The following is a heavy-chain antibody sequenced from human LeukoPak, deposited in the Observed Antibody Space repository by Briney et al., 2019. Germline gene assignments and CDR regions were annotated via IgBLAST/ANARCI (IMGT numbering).Heavy chain of an antibody. Sequence: PGGSLRLSCAASGFTFNNYGMHWVRQAPGKGLEWVAAIWYHGSNKYYADSVKGRFTISRDNSKNTLYLQMNSLRAEDTALYYCARGQEYYYDSSAYSKFDYWGQGTLVTVSS. CDR1: GFTFNNYG. CDR3: ARGQEYYYDSSAYSKFDY. D-gene: IGHD3-22*01. V-gene: IGHV3-33*01. J-gene: IGHJ4*02. CDR2: IWYHGSNK.